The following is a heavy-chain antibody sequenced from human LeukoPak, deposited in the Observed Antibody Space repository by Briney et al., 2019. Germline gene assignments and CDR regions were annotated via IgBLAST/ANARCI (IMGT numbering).Heavy chain of an antibody. J-gene: IGHJ6*03. D-gene: IGHD2-2*01. CDR2: INHSGST. V-gene: IGHV4-34*01. CDR1: GGSISGYY. Sequence: SETLSLTCTVSGGSISGYYWSWIRQPPGKGLEWIGEINHSGSTNYNPSLKSRVTISVDTSKNQFSLKLSSVTAADTAVYYCARGVVVVPAAIHYYYYYYMDVWGNGTTVTVSS. CDR3: ARGVVVVPAAIHYYYYYYMDV.